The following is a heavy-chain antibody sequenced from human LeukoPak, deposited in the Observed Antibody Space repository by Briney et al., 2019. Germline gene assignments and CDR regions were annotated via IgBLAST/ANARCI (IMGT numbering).Heavy chain of an antibody. V-gene: IGHV3-21*01. CDR3: ASSGSGGYFYYYMDV. Sequence: GGSLRLSCAASGFTFRTYSMNWVRQAPGKGLEWVSFISSSSTYIYYADSVKGRFTISRDNAKNSLYLQMNSLKVEDTAVYYCASSGSGGYFYYYMDVWGKGTTVTISS. CDR2: ISSSSTYI. CDR1: GFTFRTYS. J-gene: IGHJ6*03. D-gene: IGHD3-10*01.